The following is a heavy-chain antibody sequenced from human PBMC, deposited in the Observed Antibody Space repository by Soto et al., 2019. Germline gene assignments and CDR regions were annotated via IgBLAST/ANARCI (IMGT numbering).Heavy chain of an antibody. Sequence: GGSLRLSCAASGFTFSSYAMHWVRQAPGKGLEWVAVISYDGSNKYYAGSVKGRFTISRDNSKNTLYLQMNSLRAEDTAVYYCARDSKAVDLAFDYWGQGTLVTVSS. CDR2: ISYDGSNK. J-gene: IGHJ4*02. V-gene: IGHV3-30-3*01. CDR1: GFTFSSYA. CDR3: ARDSKAVDLAFDY. D-gene: IGHD2-21*01.